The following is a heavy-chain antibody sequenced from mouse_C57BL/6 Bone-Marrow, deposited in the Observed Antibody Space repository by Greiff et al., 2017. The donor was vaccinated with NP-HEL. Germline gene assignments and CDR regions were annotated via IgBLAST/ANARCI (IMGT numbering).Heavy chain of an antibody. J-gene: IGHJ1*03. CDR3: ARGWDAWYFDV. CDR2: INPSSGYT. D-gene: IGHD4-1*01. CDR1: GYTFTSYR. V-gene: IGHV1-7*01. Sequence: VQLQQSGAELAKPGASVKLSCKASGYTFTSYRMHWVKQRPGQGLEWIGYINPSSGYTKYNQKFKDKATLTADKSSSTAYMQLSSLTYEDSAVYYCARGWDAWYFDVWGTGTTVTVSS.